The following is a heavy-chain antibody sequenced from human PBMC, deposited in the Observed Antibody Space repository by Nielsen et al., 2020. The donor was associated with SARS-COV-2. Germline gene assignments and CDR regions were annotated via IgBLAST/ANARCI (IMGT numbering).Heavy chain of an antibody. D-gene: IGHD7-27*01. V-gene: IGHV3-30-3*01. CDR2: ISYDGSEK. J-gene: IGHJ4*02. CDR3: ARGNGWGSYFDY. CDR1: GFTFSTYA. Sequence: SLKISCAASGFTFSTYAMHWVRQAPGKGLEWVAVISYDGSEKYFADSVKGRFTISRDNSKNTLYLHMNSLRVEDTAVYYCARGNGWGSYFDYWGQGTLVTVSS.